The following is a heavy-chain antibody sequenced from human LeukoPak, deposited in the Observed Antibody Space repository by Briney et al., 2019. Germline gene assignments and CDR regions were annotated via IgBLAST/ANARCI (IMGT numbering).Heavy chain of an antibody. J-gene: IGHJ4*02. D-gene: IGHD4-17*01. CDR3: AHRPGYRYGDSDFDY. V-gene: IGHV2-5*01. Sequence: SGPTLVNPTQTLTLTCTFSGFSLSTSGVGVGWIRQPPGKALEWLALIYWNDDKRYSPSLKSRLTITKDTSKNQVVLTMTNMDPVDTATYYCAHRPGYRYGDSDFDYWGQGTLVTVSS. CDR1: GFSLSTSGVG. CDR2: IYWNDDK.